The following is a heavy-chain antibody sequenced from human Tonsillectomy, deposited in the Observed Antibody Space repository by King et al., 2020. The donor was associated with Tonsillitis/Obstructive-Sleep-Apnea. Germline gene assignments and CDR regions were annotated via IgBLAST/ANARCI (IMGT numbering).Heavy chain of an antibody. CDR3: ARGQRLKNPDLFDV. CDR1: VFTFSSFG. Sequence: VQLVESGGGVVQPGGSLRLSCAASVFTFSSFGMHWVRQAPGKGLEWVAVLWDDGINQSYADAVKGRFSISRDNSKNTLFLQMSSLGADDTAVYFCARGQRLKNPDLFDVWGQGTLLTASS. J-gene: IGHJ1*01. D-gene: IGHD3-3*01. CDR2: LWDDGINQ. V-gene: IGHV3-33*01.